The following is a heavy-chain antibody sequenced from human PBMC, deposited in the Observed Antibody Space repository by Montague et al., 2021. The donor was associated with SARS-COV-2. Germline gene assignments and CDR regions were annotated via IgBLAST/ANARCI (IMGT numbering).Heavy chain of an antibody. CDR2: IYYSGST. CDR3: ARHALGYFDWLNEGYFDY. V-gene: IGHV4-59*08. D-gene: IGHD3-9*01. CDR1: GGSISSYY. Sequence: SETLSLTCTVSGGSISSYYWSWIRQPPGKGLEWIGYIYYSGSTNYNPSLKSRVTIPIDTSKNQFSLKLSSVTAADTAVYYCARHALGYFDWLNEGYFDYWGQGTLVTVSS. J-gene: IGHJ4*02.